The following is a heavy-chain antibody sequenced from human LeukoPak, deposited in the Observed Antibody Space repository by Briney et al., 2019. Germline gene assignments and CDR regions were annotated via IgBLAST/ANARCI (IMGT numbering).Heavy chain of an antibody. J-gene: IGHJ4*02. V-gene: IGHV4-34*01. CDR2: MIESGSS. CDR1: GGALSGYY. D-gene: IGHD5-12*01. Sequence: SETLSLTCGVSGGALSGYYWSWIRQPPGKGLEWLGEMIESGSSNYNPSLRSRVTISGDTSKNQFSLKLNSLTAADTAVYYCARGNIVVRILGGLYATTAFDFWGRGILVTVSS. CDR3: ARGNIVVRILGGLYATTAFDF.